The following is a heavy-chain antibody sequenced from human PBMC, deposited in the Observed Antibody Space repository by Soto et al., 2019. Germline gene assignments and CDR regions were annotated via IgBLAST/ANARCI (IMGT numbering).Heavy chain of an antibody. J-gene: IGHJ6*02. CDR3: ARFPHTAMDKDTYYYCGMDV. CDR2: IYWDGDR. V-gene: IGHV2-5*02. Sequence: ACPTLVKPPQTPPLTRPLSWFSLSPGGMGGGWNRQPPRKALEWLALIYWDGDRRYRPSLMSRLTIAKDTSKNQVVLTMTNMDPVDTATYYCARFPHTAMDKDTYYYCGMDVWGQGTTVTVSS. D-gene: IGHD5-18*01. CDR1: WFSLSPGGMG.